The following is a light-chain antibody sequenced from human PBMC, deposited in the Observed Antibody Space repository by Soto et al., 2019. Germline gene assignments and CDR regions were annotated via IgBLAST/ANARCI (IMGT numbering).Light chain of an antibody. CDR2: GNN. CDR3: QSFDSSLSVV. V-gene: IGLV1-40*01. J-gene: IGLJ2*01. Sequence: QPVLTQPPSVSGAPGQRVTISCTGSSSNIGAGYDVQWYQHLPGTAPKLLIYGNNNRPSGVPDRFSGSKSGTSASLAITGLQAEDETHYYCQSFDSSLSVVFGGGTKLTVL. CDR1: SSNIGAGYD.